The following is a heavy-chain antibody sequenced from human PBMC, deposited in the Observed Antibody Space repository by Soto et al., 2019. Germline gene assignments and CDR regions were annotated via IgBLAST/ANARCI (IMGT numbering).Heavy chain of an antibody. V-gene: IGHV3-30*18. CDR1: GFTFSSYG. CDR3: AKDQRYYYDSSGFYEDWFDP. D-gene: IGHD3-22*01. Sequence: PGGSLRLSCSASGFTFSSYGMHWVRQAPGKGLEWVAVISYDGSNKYYADSVKGRFTISRDNSKNTLYLQMNSLRAEDTAVYYCAKDQRYYYDSSGFYEDWFDPWGQGTLVTVSS. CDR2: ISYDGSNK. J-gene: IGHJ5*02.